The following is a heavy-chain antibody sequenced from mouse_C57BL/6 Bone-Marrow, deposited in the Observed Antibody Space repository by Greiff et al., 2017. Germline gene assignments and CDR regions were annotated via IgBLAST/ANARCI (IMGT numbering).Heavy chain of an antibody. CDR1: GYTFTSYW. V-gene: IGHV1-61*01. J-gene: IGHJ3*01. Sequence: VKLQQPGAELVRPGSSVKLSCKASGYTFTSYWMDWVKQRPGQGLEWIGNIYPSDSETHYNQKFKDKATLTVDKSSSTAYMQLSSLTSEDSAVYYCARGGTTRFAYWGQGTLVTVSA. D-gene: IGHD1-1*01. CDR2: IYPSDSET. CDR3: ARGGTTRFAY.